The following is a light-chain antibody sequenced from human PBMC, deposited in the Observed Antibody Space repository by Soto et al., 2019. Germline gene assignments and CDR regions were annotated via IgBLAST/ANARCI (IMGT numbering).Light chain of an antibody. CDR3: QQYNTYSLT. J-gene: IGKJ1*01. CDR1: QSISNW. V-gene: IGKV1-5*03. CDR2: KAS. Sequence: DSQMTQSRSTLSASIGDRFTITCLASQSISNWLAWYQQKPGKAPKVLIYKASRLESGVPSRFRGSGSETEFTLTISSLQPDDFETYYCQQYNTYSLTFGQGTKVDIK.